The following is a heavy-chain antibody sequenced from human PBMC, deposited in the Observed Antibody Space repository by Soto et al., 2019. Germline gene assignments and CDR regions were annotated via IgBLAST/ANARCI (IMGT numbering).Heavy chain of an antibody. V-gene: IGHV3-21*01. D-gene: IGHD1-26*01. CDR2: ISGTSNHI. J-gene: IGHJ4*02. CDR1: GFTFSSNS. Sequence: GGSLRLSCAASGFTFSSNSIIWVRQAPGKGLEWVAYISGTSNHIYYADSVRGRFTISRDNSKNSVFLQMNGLRAEDTAIYYCARLVGAYQHYLDYWGQRTMVTVSS. CDR3: ARLVGAYQHYLDY.